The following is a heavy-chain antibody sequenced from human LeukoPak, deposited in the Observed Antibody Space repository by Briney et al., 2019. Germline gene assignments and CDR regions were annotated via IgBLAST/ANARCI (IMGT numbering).Heavy chain of an antibody. CDR2: IYYSGST. J-gene: IGHJ4*02. CDR1: GGSISSSSYY. Sequence: PSETLSLTCTVSGGSISSSSYYWGWIRQPPGKGLEWIGSIYYSGSTYYNPSLKSRVTISVDTSKNQFSLKLSSVTAADTAVYYCARHVSYSSGWYFDYWGQGTLVTVSS. CDR3: ARHVSYSSGWYFDY. D-gene: IGHD6-19*01. V-gene: IGHV4-39*01.